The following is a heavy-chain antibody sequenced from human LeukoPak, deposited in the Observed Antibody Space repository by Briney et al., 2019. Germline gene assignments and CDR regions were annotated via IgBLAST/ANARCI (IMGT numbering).Heavy chain of an antibody. J-gene: IGHJ6*04. CDR3: ARGRWLGNGPECYYFFGGFYYLDV. CDR2: INHSGST. V-gene: IGHV4-34*01. Sequence: SETLSLTCAVYGGSFSGYYWTWIRQPPGKGLEWIGEINHSGSTKHHPSLKNRLTISFETPKNQFSLDLSSVTAADTALYFCARGRWLGNGPECYYFFGGFYYLDVWGNGTTVIVSS. D-gene: IGHD2-21*02. CDR1: GGSFSGYY.